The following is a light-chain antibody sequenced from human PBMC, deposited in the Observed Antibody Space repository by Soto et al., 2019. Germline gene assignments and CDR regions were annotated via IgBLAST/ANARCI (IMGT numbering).Light chain of an antibody. J-gene: IGKJ1*01. CDR1: QSVSSY. CDR2: GVF. Sequence: EIVMTQSPATLSVSPGDRVTLSCRASQSVSSYLAWCQQKPGQAPRLLIYGVFTRATAIPGRFSGGWSGTEFTLTINGLQSEDFGVYYCHQYNNWPRTFGQGTKVDIK. CDR3: HQYNNWPRT. V-gene: IGKV3-15*01.